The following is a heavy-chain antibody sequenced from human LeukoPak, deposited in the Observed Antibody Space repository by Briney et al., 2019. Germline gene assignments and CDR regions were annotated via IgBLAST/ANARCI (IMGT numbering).Heavy chain of an antibody. CDR2: INWNGGST. CDR1: GFTFDDYG. Sequence: GGSLRLSCAASGFTFDDYGMSWVRQPPGKGLEWVSGINWNGGSTGYADSVKGRFTISRDNAKNSLYLQMNSLRAEDTAVYYCAELGITMIGGVWGKGTTVTISS. V-gene: IGHV3-20*04. J-gene: IGHJ6*04. D-gene: IGHD3-10*02. CDR3: AELGITMIGGV.